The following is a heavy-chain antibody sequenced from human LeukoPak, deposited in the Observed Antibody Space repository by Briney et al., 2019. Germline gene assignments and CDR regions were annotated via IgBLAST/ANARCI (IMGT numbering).Heavy chain of an antibody. CDR3: ARGLWSSGWYRLGDFDI. CDR1: GGSFSGYY. Sequence: PSETLSVTCAVYGGSFSGYYWSWIRQPPGKGLEWIGEINHSGSTNYNPSLKSRVTISVDTSKNQFSLKLSSVTAADTAVYYCARGLWSSGWYRLGDFDIWGQGTMVTVSS. V-gene: IGHV4-34*01. D-gene: IGHD6-19*01. J-gene: IGHJ3*02. CDR2: INHSGST.